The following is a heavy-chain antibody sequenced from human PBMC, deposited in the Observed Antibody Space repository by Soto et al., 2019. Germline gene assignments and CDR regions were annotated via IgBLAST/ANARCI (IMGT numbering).Heavy chain of an antibody. CDR3: ARTTNTLGYCSGGSCYVDY. CDR1: GGSISSYY. J-gene: IGHJ4*02. Sequence: SETLSLTCTVSGGSISSYYWSWIRQPPGKGLEWIGYIYYSGSTNYNPSLKRRVTTSVDTSTNQFSLKLSSVTFADTAVYYCARTTNTLGYCSGGSCYVDYWGQGTRVTVSS. CDR2: IYYSGST. D-gene: IGHD2-15*01. V-gene: IGHV4-59*01.